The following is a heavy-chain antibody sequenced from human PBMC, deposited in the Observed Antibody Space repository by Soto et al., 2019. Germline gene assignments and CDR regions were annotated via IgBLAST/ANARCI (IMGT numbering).Heavy chain of an antibody. V-gene: IGHV1-2*04. CDR2: INPNSGGT. Sequence: ASVKVSCKASGYTFTGYYMHWVLQAPGQGLEWMGWINPNSGGTNYAQKFQGWVTMTRDTSISTAYMELSRLRSDDTAVYYCARSLGAQAEIDYWGQGTLVTVSS. J-gene: IGHJ4*02. D-gene: IGHD1-26*01. CDR1: GYTFTGYY. CDR3: ARSLGAQAEIDY.